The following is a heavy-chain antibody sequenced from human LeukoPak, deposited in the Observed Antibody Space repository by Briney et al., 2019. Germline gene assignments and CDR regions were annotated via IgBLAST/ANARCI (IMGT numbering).Heavy chain of an antibody. Sequence: ASVKVSCKASGYTFTGYYMHWVRQAPGQGLEWMGWFNPNSGGTNYAQKFQGRVTMTRDTSISTAYMELSRLRSDDTAVYYCARGFEVGATTDRDYWGQGTLVTVSS. J-gene: IGHJ4*02. V-gene: IGHV1-2*02. CDR1: GYTFTGYY. CDR2: FNPNSGGT. D-gene: IGHD1-26*01. CDR3: ARGFEVGATTDRDY.